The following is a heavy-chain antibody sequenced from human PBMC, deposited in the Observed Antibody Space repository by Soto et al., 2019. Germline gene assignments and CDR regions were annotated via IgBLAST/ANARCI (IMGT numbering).Heavy chain of an antibody. CDR3: ARGEPYDYGDLSG. CDR1: GGSFSGYY. D-gene: IGHD4-17*01. V-gene: IGHV4-34*01. Sequence: QVQLQQWGAGLLKPSETLSLTCAVYGGSFSGYYWSWIRQPPGQGLEWIGEINHSGSTNYNPSLKSRVTISVDTSKNQCALKLSSVTAADTAVYYCARGEPYDYGDLSGWGQGTTVTVSS. CDR2: INHSGST. J-gene: IGHJ6*02.